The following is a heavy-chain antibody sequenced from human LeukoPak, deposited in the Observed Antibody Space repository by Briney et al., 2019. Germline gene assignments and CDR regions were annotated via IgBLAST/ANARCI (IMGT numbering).Heavy chain of an antibody. CDR2: IWYDGSNK. CDR1: GFTFSSYG. J-gene: IGHJ4*02. CDR3: ARAMRGYSGYAPDY. V-gene: IGHV3-33*01. Sequence: PGGSLRLSCAASGFTFSSYGMHWVRQAPGKGLEWVAVIWYDGSNKYYADSVKGRFTISRDNSKNTLYLQMNSLRAEDTAVYYCARAMRGYSGYAPDYWGQGTLVTVSS. D-gene: IGHD5-12*01.